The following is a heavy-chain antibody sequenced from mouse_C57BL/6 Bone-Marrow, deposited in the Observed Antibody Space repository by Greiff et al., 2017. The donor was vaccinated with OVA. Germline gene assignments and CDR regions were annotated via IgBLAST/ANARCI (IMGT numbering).Heavy chain of an antibody. CDR2: IYPRSGNT. CDR1: GYTFTSYG. Sequence: VMLVQSGAELARPGASVKLSCKASGYTFTSYGISWVKQRTGQGLEWIGEIYPRSGNTYYNEKFKGKATLTADKSSSTAYMELRSLTSEDSAVYFCARTRWLPDAMDYWGQGTSVTVSS. V-gene: IGHV1-81*01. J-gene: IGHJ4*01. D-gene: IGHD2-2*01. CDR3: ARTRWLPDAMDY.